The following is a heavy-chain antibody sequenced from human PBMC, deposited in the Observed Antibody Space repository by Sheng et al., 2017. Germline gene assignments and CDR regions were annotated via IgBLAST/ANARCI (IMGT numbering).Heavy chain of an antibody. Sequence: QVQLVESGGGVVQPGRSLRLSCAASGFTFSSYGMHWVRQAPGKGLEWVAVISYDGSNKYYADSVKGRFTISRGNSKNTLYLQMNSLRAEDTAVYYCAKEGGSTTEGFDYWGQGTLVT. D-gene: IGHD2-15*01. J-gene: IGHJ4*02. CDR3: AKEGGSTTEGFDY. CDR1: GFTFSSYG. V-gene: IGHV3-30*18. CDR2: ISYDGSNK.